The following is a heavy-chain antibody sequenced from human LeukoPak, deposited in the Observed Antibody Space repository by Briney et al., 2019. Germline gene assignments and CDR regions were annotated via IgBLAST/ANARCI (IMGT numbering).Heavy chain of an antibody. CDR3: ARVIQLPNEYFQH. D-gene: IGHD2-2*01. CDR2: IIPIFGTA. J-gene: IGHJ1*01. CDR1: GGTFSSYA. Sequence: ASVKVSCKASGGTFSSYAISWVRQAPGQGLEWMGGIIPIFGTANYAQKFQGRVTITADESTSTAYMELSSLRSEDTAVYYYARVIQLPNEYFQHWGQGTLVTVSS. V-gene: IGHV1-69*13.